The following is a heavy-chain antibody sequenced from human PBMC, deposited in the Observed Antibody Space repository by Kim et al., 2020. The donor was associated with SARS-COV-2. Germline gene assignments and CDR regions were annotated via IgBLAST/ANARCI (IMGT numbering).Heavy chain of an antibody. V-gene: IGHV4-59*01. J-gene: IGHJ3*02. CDR1: GGSISSYY. CDR3: ARGPPPSGYPPDGAFDI. D-gene: IGHD3-22*01. Sequence: SETLSLTCTVSGGSISSYYWSWIRQPPGKGLEWIGYIYYSGSTNYNPSLKSRVTISVDTSKNQFSLKLSSVTAADTAVYYCARGPPPSGYPPDGAFDIWGQGTMVTVSS. CDR2: IYYSGST.